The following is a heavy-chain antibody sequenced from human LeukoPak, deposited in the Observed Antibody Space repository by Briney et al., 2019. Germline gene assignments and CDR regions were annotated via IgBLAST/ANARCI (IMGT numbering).Heavy chain of an antibody. J-gene: IGHJ6*02. D-gene: IGHD6-19*01. Sequence: SETLSLPCSVSGGSICSYDWSWLRHPPGRGREGIGYIYYSGSTNYNPSLKSRVTISVDTSKNQFSLKLSSVTAADTAVYYCARSSGWYHYYGMDVWGQGTTVTVSS. CDR2: IYYSGST. CDR1: GGSICSYD. CDR3: ARSSGWYHYYGMDV. V-gene: IGHV4-59*01.